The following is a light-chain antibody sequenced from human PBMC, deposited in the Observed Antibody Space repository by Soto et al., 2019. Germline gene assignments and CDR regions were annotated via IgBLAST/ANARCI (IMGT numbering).Light chain of an antibody. V-gene: IGKV1-5*03. CDR3: QQYDVYSPWM. CDR1: ESVSRW. J-gene: IGKJ1*01. Sequence: DIQMTQSPSTLSASVGDRFTITCRVSESVSRWLAWYKQKPGEAPKLLIYRASNLESGVSSRFSGSGSGTEFTLTISSLQPDDSATYYCQQYDVYSPWMFGQGTKVDI. CDR2: RAS.